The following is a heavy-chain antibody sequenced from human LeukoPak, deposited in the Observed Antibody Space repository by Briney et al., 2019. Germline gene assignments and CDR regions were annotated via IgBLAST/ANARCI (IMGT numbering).Heavy chain of an antibody. CDR2: ISGSGGST. CDR1: GFTFSSYS. D-gene: IGHD5-18*01. Sequence: GGSLRLSCAASGFTFSSYSMNWVRQAPGKGLEWVSAISGSGGSTYYADSVKGRFTISRDNSKNTLYLQMNSLRAEDTAVYYCAKDRQQLWSLIDYWGQGTLVTVSS. V-gene: IGHV3-23*01. CDR3: AKDRQQLWSLIDY. J-gene: IGHJ4*02.